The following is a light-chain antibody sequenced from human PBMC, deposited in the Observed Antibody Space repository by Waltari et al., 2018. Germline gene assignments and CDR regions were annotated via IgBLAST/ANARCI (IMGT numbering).Light chain of an antibody. J-gene: IGLJ2*01. CDR1: ALPKTY. CDR2: DDN. Sequence: SYELTQPPSVSVSPGQTARLTCSGAALPKTYAFWYQQKSGQAPVLIIYDDNKRPSGIPERFSGSSSGTMATLTISGAQVEDEADYYCYSTDSTGNHVVFGGGTKLTVL. V-gene: IGLV3-10*01. CDR3: YSTDSTGNHVV.